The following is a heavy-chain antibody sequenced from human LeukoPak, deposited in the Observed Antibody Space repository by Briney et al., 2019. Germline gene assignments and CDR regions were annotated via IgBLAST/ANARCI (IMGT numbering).Heavy chain of an antibody. CDR2: ISTTGDTI. CDR3: AKEGIYGSGSYYDY. CDR1: GFTFSTFA. Sequence: GGSLRLSCAASGFTFSTFAVNWVRQAPGKGLEWVSYISTTGDTIYYADSVKGRFTISRDNAKNSLYLQMNSLRAEDTALYYCAKEGIYGSGSYYDYWGQGTLVTVSS. V-gene: IGHV3-48*03. J-gene: IGHJ4*02. D-gene: IGHD3-10*01.